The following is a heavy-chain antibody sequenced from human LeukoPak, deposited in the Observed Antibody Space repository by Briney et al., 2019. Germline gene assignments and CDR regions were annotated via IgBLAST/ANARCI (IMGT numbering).Heavy chain of an antibody. CDR2: IWYEGSNK. V-gene: IGHV3-33*06. CDR1: GFTLSSYG. J-gene: IGHJ4*02. CDR3: AKLVGAYVVTATDY. Sequence: PGGSLRLSCAASGFTLSSYGMHWVRQPPGKGREWVAVIWYEGSNKYYADSVKGRLTLSRDNPKNTLYLQRNSLRAEDTAVYYCAKLVGAYVVTATDYWGQGTLVTVSS. D-gene: IGHD2-21*02.